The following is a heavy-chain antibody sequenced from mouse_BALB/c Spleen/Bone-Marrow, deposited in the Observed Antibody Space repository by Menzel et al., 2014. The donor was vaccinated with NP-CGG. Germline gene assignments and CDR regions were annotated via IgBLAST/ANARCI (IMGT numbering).Heavy chain of an antibody. V-gene: IGHV1S56*01. CDR3: ARWGNYGDYAMDY. J-gene: IGHJ4*01. CDR2: IYPGNVNT. D-gene: IGHD2-1*01. CDR1: GYTFTSYY. Sequence: QVQLQQSGPELVKPGASVRISCKASGYTFTSYYIHWVKQRPGQGLEWIGWIYPGNVNTKYNEKFKGKATLTADKSSSTASMQLSSLTSEDSAVYFCARWGNYGDYAMDYWGQGTSVTVSS.